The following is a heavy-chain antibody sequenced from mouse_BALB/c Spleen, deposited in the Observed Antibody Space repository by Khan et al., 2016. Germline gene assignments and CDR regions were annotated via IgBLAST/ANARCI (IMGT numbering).Heavy chain of an antibody. J-gene: IGHJ4*01. CDR3: ASYYGSSYAVDY. D-gene: IGHD1-1*01. V-gene: IGHV1-7*01. CDR2: INPSNGYT. CDR1: GYTFTSYW. Sequence: QVQLQQSGAELAKPGASVKMSCKASGYTFTSYWMYWVKQRPGQGLEWIGYINPSNGYTEYNQKFKDKATLTADKSSSTAYMQLSSLTSEDSAVYYVASYYGSSYAVDYWGQGTSVTVSS.